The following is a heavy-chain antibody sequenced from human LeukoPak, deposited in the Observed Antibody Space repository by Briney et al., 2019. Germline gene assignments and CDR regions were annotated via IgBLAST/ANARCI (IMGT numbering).Heavy chain of an antibody. CDR2: ISTSGST. Sequence: SETLSLTCTVSGGSITSSSYYWSWIRQPAGKGLESIGHISTSGSTNYNPSLKSRVTISVDTSKNQFSLKLSSVTAADTAVYYCARGGGPDFDYWGQGTLVTVSS. J-gene: IGHJ4*02. V-gene: IGHV4-61*09. CDR1: GGSITSSSYY. D-gene: IGHD1-26*01. CDR3: ARGGGPDFDY.